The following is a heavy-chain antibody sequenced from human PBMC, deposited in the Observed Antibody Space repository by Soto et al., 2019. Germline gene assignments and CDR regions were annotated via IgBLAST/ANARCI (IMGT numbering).Heavy chain of an antibody. CDR3: ARHVRGIAAAGPHYYYYYYMDV. CDR2: IYYSGST. CDR1: GGSISSSSYY. J-gene: IGHJ6*03. D-gene: IGHD6-13*01. Sequence: PSETLSLTCTVSGGSISSSSYYWGWIRQPPGKGLEWIGSIYYSGSTYYNPSLKSRVTISVDTSKNQFSLNLSSVTAADTAVYYCARHVRGIAAAGPHYYYYYYMDVWGKGTTVTVSS. V-gene: IGHV4-39*01.